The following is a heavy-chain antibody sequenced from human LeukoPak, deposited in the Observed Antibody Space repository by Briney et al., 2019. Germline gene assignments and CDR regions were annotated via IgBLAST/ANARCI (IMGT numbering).Heavy chain of an antibody. V-gene: IGHV3-53*01. D-gene: IGHD3-22*01. Sequence: PGGSLRLSCAASGFTVSSNYMSWVRQAPGKGLEWVSVMYSGGSTYYADSVKGRFTISRDNSKNTLYLQMNSLRAEDAAVYYCARELGTYDSSGYYPFGYWGQGTPVTVSS. CDR3: ARELGTYDSSGYYPFGY. CDR2: MYSGGST. CDR1: GFTVSSNY. J-gene: IGHJ4*02.